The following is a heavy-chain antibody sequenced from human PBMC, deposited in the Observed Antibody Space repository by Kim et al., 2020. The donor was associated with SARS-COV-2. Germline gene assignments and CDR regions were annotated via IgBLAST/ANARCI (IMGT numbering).Heavy chain of an antibody. J-gene: IGHJ4*02. D-gene: IGHD6-25*01. CDR1: GFTFSSYA. CDR2: ICSGGSST. CDR3: AKDEAAVDY. V-gene: IGHV3-23*03. Sequence: GGSLRLSCAASGFTFSSYAMSWVRQAPGKGLEWVSVICSGGSSTYYADSVKGRFTISRDNSKNTLYLQMNSLRAEDTAVYYCAKDEAAVDYWGQGTLVTVSS.